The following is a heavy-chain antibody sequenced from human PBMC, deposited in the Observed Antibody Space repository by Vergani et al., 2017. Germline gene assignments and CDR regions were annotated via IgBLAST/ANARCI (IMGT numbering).Heavy chain of an antibody. CDR1: GFTFSSYG. Sequence: QVQLVESGGGVVQPGRSLRLSCAASGFTFSSYGMHWVRPAPGKGLEWVAVISYDGSNKYYADSVKGRFTISRDNSKNTRYLQMNSLRAEDTAVYYCAKXREWFADHYYYYYGMDVWGQGTTVTVSS. J-gene: IGHJ6*02. D-gene: IGHD3-3*01. CDR3: AKXREWFADHYYYYYGMDV. V-gene: IGHV3-30*18. CDR2: ISYDGSNK.